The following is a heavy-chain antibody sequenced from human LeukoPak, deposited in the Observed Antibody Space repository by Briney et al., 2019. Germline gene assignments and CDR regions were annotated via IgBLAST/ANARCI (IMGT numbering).Heavy chain of an antibody. J-gene: IGHJ4*02. CDR3: AKGREDFDY. Sequence: GGSLRLSCAASGFTFSSYGMHWVRKAPGKGLEWVAVISYDGSNKYYADSVKGRFTISRDNSKNTLYLQMNSLRAEDTAVYYCAKGREDFDYWGQGTLVTVSS. CDR2: ISYDGSNK. CDR1: GFTFSSYG. V-gene: IGHV3-30*18.